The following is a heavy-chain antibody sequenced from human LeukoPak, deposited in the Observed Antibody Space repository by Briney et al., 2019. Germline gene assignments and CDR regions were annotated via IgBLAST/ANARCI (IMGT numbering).Heavy chain of an antibody. Sequence: ASVKVSCKTSGYTFGSFGITWVRRAPGQGLEWMGGIIPIFGTANYAQKFQGRVTITADESTSTVYMELSSLRSEDTAVYYCARDLAGYMDVWGKGTTVTVSS. V-gene: IGHV1-69*13. J-gene: IGHJ6*03. CDR3: ARDLAGYMDV. CDR1: GYTFGSFG. CDR2: IIPIFGTA.